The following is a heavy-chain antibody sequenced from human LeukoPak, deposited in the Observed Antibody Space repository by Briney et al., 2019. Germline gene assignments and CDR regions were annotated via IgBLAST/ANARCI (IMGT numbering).Heavy chain of an antibody. CDR1: GYTFTSYG. CDR3: ARGVDIVVVPAAQKRYYYYYMDV. CDR2: ISAYNGNT. D-gene: IGHD2-2*01. V-gene: IGHV1-18*01. Sequence: ASVKVSCKASGYTFTSYGISWVRQAPGQGLEWMGWISAYNGNTNYAQKLQGRVTMTTDTSTSTAYMELRSLRSDDTAVYYCARGVDIVVVPAAQKRYYYYYMDVWGKGTTVTVSS. J-gene: IGHJ6*03.